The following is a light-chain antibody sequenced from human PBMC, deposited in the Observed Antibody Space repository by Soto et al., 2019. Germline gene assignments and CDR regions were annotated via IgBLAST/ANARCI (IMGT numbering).Light chain of an antibody. CDR1: QSVSSSY. CDR2: DTS. Sequence: EIVLTQSTGTLSLSPGERATLSCRASQSVSSSYLAWYQQKPGQTPRLLIYDTSIRAAGVPARFSGSGSATDFTLTISRLEPEDFALFYCHQYGSSPITFGQGTRLEIK. J-gene: IGKJ5*01. CDR3: HQYGSSPIT. V-gene: IGKV3-20*01.